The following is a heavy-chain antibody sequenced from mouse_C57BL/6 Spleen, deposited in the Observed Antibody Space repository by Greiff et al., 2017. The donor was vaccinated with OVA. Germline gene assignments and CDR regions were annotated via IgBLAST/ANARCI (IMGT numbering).Heavy chain of an antibody. D-gene: IGHD1-1*01. CDR3: ARGGYGSNFDY. V-gene: IGHV1-50*01. CDR1: GYTFTSYW. J-gene: IGHJ2*01. Sequence: QVQLKQPGAELVKPGASVKLSCKASGYTFTSYWMQWVKQRPGQGLEWIGEIDPSDSYTNYNQKFKGKATLTVDTSSSTAYMQLSSLTSEDSAVYYCARGGYGSNFDYWGQGTTLTVSS. CDR2: IDPSDSYT.